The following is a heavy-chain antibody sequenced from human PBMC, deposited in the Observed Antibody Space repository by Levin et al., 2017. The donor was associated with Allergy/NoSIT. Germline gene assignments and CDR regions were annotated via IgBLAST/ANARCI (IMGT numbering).Heavy chain of an antibody. J-gene: IGHJ6*02. V-gene: IGHV1-58*02. Sequence: PEASVKVSCRASGFTFVNSAMQWVRQARGQRLEWIAWLVVGSGKTDVAQKFQGRVSFTRDTSTSTAYMEVRGLRSDDTAVYYFSAGAGDCSGKYEYIYGMDVWGQGTTVTVSS. CDR1: GFTFVNSA. CDR2: LVVGSGKT. D-gene: IGHD3-10*02. CDR3: SAGAGDCSGKYEYIYGMDV.